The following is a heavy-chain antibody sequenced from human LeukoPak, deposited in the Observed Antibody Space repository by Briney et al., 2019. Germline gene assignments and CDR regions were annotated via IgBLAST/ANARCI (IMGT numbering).Heavy chain of an antibody. J-gene: IGHJ4*01. D-gene: IGHD4-11*01. CDR3: ARDAQRGFDYSNSLKY. Sequence: GSLRLSCVASGFIFSHYGMHWVRQAPGKGLEWVAVIWSDGSNRFYADSVKGRFTISRDNSQNTVSLEMNSLRVDDTAIYYCARDAQRGFDYSNSLKYWGHGTLVTVSS. CDR1: GFIFSHYG. V-gene: IGHV3-33*01. CDR2: IWSDGSNR.